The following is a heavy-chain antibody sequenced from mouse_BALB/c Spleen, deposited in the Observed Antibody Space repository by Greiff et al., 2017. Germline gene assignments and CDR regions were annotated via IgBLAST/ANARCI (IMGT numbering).Heavy chain of an antibody. J-gene: IGHJ4*01. D-gene: IGHD3-2*01. V-gene: IGHV2-9*02. CDR2: IRAGGST. CDR3: ARARQLDNALDY. CDR1: GFSLTSYG. Sequence: VQLQQSGPGLVAPSQSLSITCTVSGFSLTSYGVHWVRQPPGKGLEWLGVIRAGGSTNYNSVLMSRLSISKDNSKSQVFLIMNSMQTDDAAMYYCARARQLDNALDYWGQGTSVTVSS.